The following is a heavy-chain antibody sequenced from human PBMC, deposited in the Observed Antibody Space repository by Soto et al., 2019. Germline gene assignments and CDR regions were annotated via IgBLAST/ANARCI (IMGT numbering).Heavy chain of an antibody. Sequence: ASVKVSCKASGYTFTSYYMHWVRQAPGQGLEWMGIINPSGGSTSYAQKFQGRVTMTRDTSTSTVYMELSSLRSEDTAVYYCARGPYCGGGCYEYYFDYWGQGTLVTVSS. V-gene: IGHV1-46*01. D-gene: IGHD2-21*02. CDR1: GYTFTSYY. J-gene: IGHJ4*02. CDR3: ARGPYCGGGCYEYYFDY. CDR2: INPSGGST.